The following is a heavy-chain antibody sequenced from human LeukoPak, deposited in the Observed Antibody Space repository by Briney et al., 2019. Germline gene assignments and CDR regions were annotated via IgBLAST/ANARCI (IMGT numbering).Heavy chain of an antibody. CDR3: AKEAGSSGYYSDY. D-gene: IGHD3-22*01. Sequence: GGSLRLSCAASGFIFSSYAMNWVRQAPGKGLEWVSAISGSGVSTYYADSVKGRFTISRDNSKNTLYLQMNSLRAEDTAVYYCAKEAGSSGYYSDYWGQGTLVTVSS. CDR2: ISGSGVST. J-gene: IGHJ4*02. V-gene: IGHV3-23*01. CDR1: GFIFSSYA.